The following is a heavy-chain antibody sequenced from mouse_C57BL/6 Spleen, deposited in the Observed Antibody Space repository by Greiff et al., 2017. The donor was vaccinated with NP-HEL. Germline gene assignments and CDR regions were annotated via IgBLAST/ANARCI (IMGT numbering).Heavy chain of an antibody. V-gene: IGHV1-18*01. CDR1: GYTFTDYN. Sequence: VQLQQSGPELVKPGASVKIPCKASGYTFTDYNMDWVKQSHGKSLEWIGDINPNNGGTIYNQKFKGKATLTVDKSSSTAYMELRSLTSEDTAVYYCAKGYGSSRRYFDVWGTGTTVTVSS. CDR2: INPNNGGT. D-gene: IGHD1-1*01. CDR3: AKGYGSSRRYFDV. J-gene: IGHJ1*03.